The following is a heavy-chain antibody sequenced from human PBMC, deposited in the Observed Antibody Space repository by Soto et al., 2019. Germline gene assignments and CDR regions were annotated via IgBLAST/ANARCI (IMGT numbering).Heavy chain of an antibody. CDR1: GGSFSNIT. Sequence: QVQLVQSGAEVKKPGSSVRVSCKISGGSFSNITVSWVRQAPGLGLEWMGRVNPLIGTANYAQKFQGRVTLSADRSTNTAYMDMTSLTSDDTAMYYCARLPLDSWGQGTLVTVSS. J-gene: IGHJ4*02. V-gene: IGHV1-69*08. CDR3: ARLPLDS. CDR2: VNPLIGTA.